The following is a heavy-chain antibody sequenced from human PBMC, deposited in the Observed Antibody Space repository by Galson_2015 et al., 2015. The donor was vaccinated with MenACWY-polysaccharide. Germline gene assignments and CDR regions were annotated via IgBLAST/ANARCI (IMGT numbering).Heavy chain of an antibody. D-gene: IGHD3-16*01. J-gene: IGHJ3*02. CDR1: GFTFSSHW. Sequence: SLRLSCAAYGFTFSSHWMTWVRQAPGKGLEWVATIKQDGSEKYYVDSVKGRFTISRDNAKNSLSLQMNSLRAADTAVYYCARFTQTDAFDIWGQGTMVTVSS. CDR3: ARFTQTDAFDI. V-gene: IGHV3-7*03. CDR2: IKQDGSEK.